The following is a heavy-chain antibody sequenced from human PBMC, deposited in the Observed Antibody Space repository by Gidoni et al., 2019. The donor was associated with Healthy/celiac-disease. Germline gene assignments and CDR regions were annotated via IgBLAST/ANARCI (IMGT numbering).Heavy chain of an antibody. J-gene: IGHJ5*02. D-gene: IGHD6-13*01. CDR2: INPNSGGT. V-gene: IGHV1-2*04. CDR1: AYTFTGYY. CDR3: ARDLGSSWHRGWFDP. Sequence: QLQLVQSGAEVKKPGASVTVSCTASAYTFTGYYMHWVRQAPGQGLEWMGWINPNSGGTNYAQKFQGWVTMTRDTSISTAYMELSRLRSDDTAVYYCARDLGSSWHRGWFDPWGQGTLVTVSS.